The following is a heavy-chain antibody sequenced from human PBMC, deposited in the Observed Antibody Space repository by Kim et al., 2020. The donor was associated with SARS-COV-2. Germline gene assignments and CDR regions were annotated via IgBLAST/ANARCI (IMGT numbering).Heavy chain of an antibody. CDR3: ARDRGVGGAFDI. CDR1: GFSLSDHY. Sequence: GGSLRLSCAASGFSLSDHYMTWIRQAPGKGLEWVSYIGVRDPSIFYGDSVKGRFTISRDNAKKSVDLQMNSLRAEDTAVYYCARDRGVGGAFDIWGQGT. J-gene: IGHJ3*02. CDR2: IGVRDPSI. V-gene: IGHV3-11*01.